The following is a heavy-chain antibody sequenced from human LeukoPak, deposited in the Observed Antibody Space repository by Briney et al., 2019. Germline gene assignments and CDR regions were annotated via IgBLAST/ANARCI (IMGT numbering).Heavy chain of an antibody. CDR3: AKTKITLIVVANPNSGALDI. CDR2: IKQEGSEK. D-gene: IGHD3-22*01. V-gene: IGHV3-7*03. Sequence: GSLRLSRATSGPTFSCYWMSRVRPAPGKGLGWVANIKQEGSEKYYVDSVKGRFTISRDNAKNSLYLQVNSLSAADTAVYYCAKTKITLIVVANPNSGALDIWGQGTMVTVSS. CDR1: GPTFSCYW. J-gene: IGHJ3*02.